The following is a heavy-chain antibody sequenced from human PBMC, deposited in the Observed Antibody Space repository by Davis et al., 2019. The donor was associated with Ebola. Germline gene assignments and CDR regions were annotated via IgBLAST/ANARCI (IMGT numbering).Heavy chain of an antibody. CDR2: INPNSGGT. V-gene: IGHV1-2*06. Sequence: ASVKVSCKASGYTFTDYYMHWVRQAPGQGLEWMGRINPNSGGTNYAQKFQGRVTMTRDTSSSTVHLELRRLRSDDTAVYYCARDYRQFRLFGELGTVGVGVWGKGTTVTVSS. D-gene: IGHD3-10*01. CDR1: GYTFTDYY. J-gene: IGHJ6*04. CDR3: ARDYRQFRLFGELGTVGVGV.